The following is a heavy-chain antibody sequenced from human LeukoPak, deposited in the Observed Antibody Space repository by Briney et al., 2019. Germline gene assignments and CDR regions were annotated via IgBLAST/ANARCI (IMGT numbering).Heavy chain of an antibody. CDR1: GGSISTSNW. CDR3: ARAPGIAVAATRYGMDV. Sequence: WETLSLTCAVSGGSISTSNWWTWVRQPPGKGLAWIGEIYRSGSTNYNPSLKRRVTISVDKSNNQFSLILNSVTATDTAIYYCARAPGIAVAATRYGMDVWGQGTTVTVSS. CDR2: IYRSGST. D-gene: IGHD6-19*01. J-gene: IGHJ6*02. V-gene: IGHV4-4*02.